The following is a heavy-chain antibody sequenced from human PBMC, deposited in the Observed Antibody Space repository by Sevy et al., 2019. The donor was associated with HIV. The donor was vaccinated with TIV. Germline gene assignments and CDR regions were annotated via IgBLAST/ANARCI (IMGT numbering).Heavy chain of an antibody. V-gene: IGHV3-33*01. CDR1: GFTFSDYG. Sequence: GGSLRLSCAASGFTFSDYGMHWVRQAPGKGLEWVAVIWSDGSNKYYGDSVKGRFTISRDSSKNTLFLQMNSLRVDDTAVYYCAREERSGTTTSFDYWGKGALVTVS. J-gene: IGHJ4*02. CDR3: AREERSGTTTSFDY. CDR2: IWSDGSNK. D-gene: IGHD1-7*01.